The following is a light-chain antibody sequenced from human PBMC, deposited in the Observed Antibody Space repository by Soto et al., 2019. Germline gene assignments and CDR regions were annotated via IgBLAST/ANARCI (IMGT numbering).Light chain of an antibody. CDR2: WAS. CDR3: QQYYTTPWT. Sequence: DIVMTQSPDSLAVSLGERATINCKSSQSVLFRSNNKNYLAWSQQKPGQPPKLLIYWASARESGVPDRFSGSGSGTDFTLTISSLQAEDVAVYYCQQYYTTPWTFGQGTKVDI. J-gene: IGKJ1*01. V-gene: IGKV4-1*01. CDR1: QSVLFRSNNKNY.